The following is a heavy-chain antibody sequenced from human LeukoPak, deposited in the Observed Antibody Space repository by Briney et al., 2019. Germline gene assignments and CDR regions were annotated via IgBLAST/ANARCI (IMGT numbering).Heavy chain of an antibody. V-gene: IGHV4-30-4*08. Sequence: PSQTLSPTCIVSGDSISSGDSYWSWIRQAPRKGLEWIGYIYDSGTTSYNPSPKSRLTISVDTSKNQFSLNLTSVTAADTAVYYCARAPCSTTRCSLLDYYMDVWGKGTTVTVSS. D-gene: IGHD2-2*01. CDR3: ARAPCSTTRCSLLDYYMDV. CDR1: GDSISSGDSY. CDR2: IYDSGTT. J-gene: IGHJ6*03.